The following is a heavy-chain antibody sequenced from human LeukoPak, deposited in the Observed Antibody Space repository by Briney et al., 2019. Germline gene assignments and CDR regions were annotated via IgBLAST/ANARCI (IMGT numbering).Heavy chain of an antibody. V-gene: IGHV1-69*13. D-gene: IGHD3-16*01. J-gene: IGHJ5*02. Sequence: GASVKVSCKASGGTFSSYAISWVRQAPGQGLEWMGGIIPIFGTANYAQKFQGRVTITADESTSTAYMELSSLRSEDTAVYYCARDSIITFGGVHNWFDLWGQGTLVTVSS. CDR3: ARDSIITFGGVHNWFDL. CDR2: IIPIFGTA. CDR1: GGTFSSYA.